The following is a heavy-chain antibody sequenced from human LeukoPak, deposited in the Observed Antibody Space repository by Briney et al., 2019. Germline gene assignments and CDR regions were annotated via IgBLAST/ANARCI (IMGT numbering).Heavy chain of an antibody. D-gene: IGHD3-22*01. CDR3: ATDRYYYDSSGYQA. J-gene: IGHJ5*02. CDR2: FDPEDGET. V-gene: IGHV1-24*01. CDR1: GYTLTELS. Sequence: GASVKVSCKVSGYTLTELSMHWVRQAPGRGLEWMGGFDPEDGETIYAQKFHGRVTMTEDTSTDTAYMELSSLRSEDTAVYYCATDRYYYDSSGYQAWGQGTLVTVSS.